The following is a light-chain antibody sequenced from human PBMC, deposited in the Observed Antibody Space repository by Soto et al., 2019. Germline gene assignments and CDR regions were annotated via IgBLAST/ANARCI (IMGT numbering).Light chain of an antibody. V-gene: IGLV7-43*01. CDR1: TGAVTSGHY. CDR2: STN. J-gene: IGLJ2*01. Sequence: QAVVTQEPSLTVSPGGTVTLTCASSTGAVTSGHYPNWLQQKPGQAPRALIYSTNKKHSWTPARVSGSLLGGKAALTLSGVQPEDEAEYYCLLYYGGAQPVVFGGGTKLTVL. CDR3: LLYYGGAQPVV.